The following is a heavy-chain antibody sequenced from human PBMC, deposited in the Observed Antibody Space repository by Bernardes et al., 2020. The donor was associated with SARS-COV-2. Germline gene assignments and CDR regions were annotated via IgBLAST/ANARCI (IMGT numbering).Heavy chain of an antibody. D-gene: IGHD2-2*01. V-gene: IGHV3-23*01. J-gene: IGHJ6*02. CDR1: GFTFSNFA. CDR2: ITGSGGAT. CDR3: AKVVVPATISSFYVMDV. Sequence: GGSLRLSCAVSGFTFSNFAMSWVRQAPGKGLEWVSGITGSGGATYYANSVKGRFTISRDNSKNTLYLQMNSLRAEDTAVYYWAKVVVPATISSFYVMDVWGQGTTLTVSS.